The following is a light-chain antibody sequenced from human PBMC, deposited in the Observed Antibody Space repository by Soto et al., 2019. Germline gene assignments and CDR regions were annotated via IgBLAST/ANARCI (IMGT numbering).Light chain of an antibody. CDR1: NSDIGTYDS. V-gene: IGLV2-11*01. Sequence: QSALTQPRSVSGSPGQSVTISCTGSNSDIGTYDSISWFQQSPGIAPKLLIYDVIKRPSGVSDRFSGSKSGNTASLTISGLQADDEAEYYCCSSTGTYTVVFAGGTKLTVL. CDR2: DVI. J-gene: IGLJ2*01. CDR3: CSSTGTYTVV.